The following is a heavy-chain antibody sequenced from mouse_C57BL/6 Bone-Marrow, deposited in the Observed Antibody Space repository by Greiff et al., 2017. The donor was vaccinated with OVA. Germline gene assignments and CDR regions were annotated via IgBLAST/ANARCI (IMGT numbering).Heavy chain of an antibody. J-gene: IGHJ2*01. Sequence: VKLQQPGAELVKPGASVKMSCKASGYTFTSYWITWVKQRPGQGLEWIGDIYPGSGSTNYNEKFKSKATLTVDTSSSTAYMQLSSLTSEDAAVYYCSRFDGNWDYWGQGTTLTVSS. D-gene: IGHD2-1*01. CDR1: GYTFTSYW. CDR3: SRFDGNWDY. V-gene: IGHV1-55*01. CDR2: IYPGSGST.